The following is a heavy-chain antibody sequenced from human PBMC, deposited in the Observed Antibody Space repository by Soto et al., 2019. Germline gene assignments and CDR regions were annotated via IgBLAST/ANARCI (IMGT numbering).Heavy chain of an antibody. V-gene: IGHV4-59*01. CDR1: GGSISSYY. Sequence: PSETLSLTCTVSGGSISSYYWSWIRQPPGKGLEWIGYIYNSGSTNYNPSLKSRVTISVDTSKNQFSLKLSSVTAADTAVYYCARDLLKGIWFDPWGQGTLVTVSS. CDR2: IYNSGST. J-gene: IGHJ5*02. CDR3: ARDLLKGIWFDP. D-gene: IGHD2-8*01.